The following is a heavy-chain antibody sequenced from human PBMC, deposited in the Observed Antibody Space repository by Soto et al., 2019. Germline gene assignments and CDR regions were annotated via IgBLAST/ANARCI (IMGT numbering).Heavy chain of an antibody. CDR1: GYTFTSYG. J-gene: IGHJ3*02. D-gene: IGHD2-15*01. CDR2: ISAYNGNT. CDR3: ARRDDGCSGGSCYSKLIDAFDI. V-gene: IGHV1-18*01. Sequence: GASVKVSCKASGYTFTSYGISWVRQAPGQGLEWMGWISAYNGNTNYAQKLQGRVTMTTDTSTSTAYMELRSLRSDDTAVYYCARRDDGCSGGSCYSKLIDAFDIWGQGTMVTVSS.